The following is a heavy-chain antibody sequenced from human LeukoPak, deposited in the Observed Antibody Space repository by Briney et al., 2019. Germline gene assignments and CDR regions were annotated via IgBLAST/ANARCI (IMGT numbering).Heavy chain of an antibody. CDR1: DGSISGYY. J-gene: IGHJ2*01. CDR3: ARHITNSGSAFDL. Sequence: PSETLSLTCTVSDGSISGYYWGWIRQAPGRGLEWIAYIHYTGINNYNPSLKSRAAISVDTSTNQFSLKLTSMTAADTAMYYCARHITNSGSAFDLWGRGTLVTVSS. V-gene: IGHV4-59*08. CDR2: IHYTGIN. D-gene: IGHD3-10*01.